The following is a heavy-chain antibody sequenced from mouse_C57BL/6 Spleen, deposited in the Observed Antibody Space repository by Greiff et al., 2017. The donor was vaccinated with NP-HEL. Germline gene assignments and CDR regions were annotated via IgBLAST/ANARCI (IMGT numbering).Heavy chain of an antibody. V-gene: IGHV1-42*01. Sequence: VQLKQSGPELVKPGASVKISCKASGYSFTGYYMNWVKQSPEKSLEWIGEINPSTGGTTYNQKFKAKATLTVDKSSSTAYMQLKSLTSEDSAVYYCARTDYYGSSYAWFAYWGQGTLVTVSA. CDR1: GYSFTGYY. J-gene: IGHJ3*01. CDR3: ARTDYYGSSYAWFAY. CDR2: INPSTGGT. D-gene: IGHD1-1*01.